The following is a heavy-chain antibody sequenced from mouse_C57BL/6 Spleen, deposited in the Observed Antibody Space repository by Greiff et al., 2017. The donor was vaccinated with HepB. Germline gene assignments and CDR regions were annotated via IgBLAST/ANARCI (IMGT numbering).Heavy chain of an antibody. CDR1: GYAFSSSW. D-gene: IGHD2-3*01. CDR3: ARNGYLAWFAY. V-gene: IGHV1-82*01. Sequence: QVQLKQSGPELVKPGASVKISCKASGYAFSSSWMNWVKQRPGKGLEWIGRIYPGDGDTNYNGKFKGEATLTADKSSSTAYMQLSSLTSEDSAVYFCARNGYLAWFAYWGQGTLVTVSA. J-gene: IGHJ3*01. CDR2: IYPGDGDT.